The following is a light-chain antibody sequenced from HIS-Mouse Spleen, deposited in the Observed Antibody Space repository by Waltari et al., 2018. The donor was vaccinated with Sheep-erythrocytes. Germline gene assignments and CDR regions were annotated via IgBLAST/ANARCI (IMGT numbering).Light chain of an antibody. J-gene: IGLJ1*01. CDR3: CSYAGSYNHV. CDR2: DVS. Sequence: QSALTQPRSVSGSPGQSVTIPCTGTSSDVGGDNYVSWYQQHPGKASKLMIYDVSKRPSGVPDRFSGSKSGNTASLTISGLQAEDEADYYCCSYAGSYNHVFATGTKVTVL. CDR1: SSDVGGDNY. V-gene: IGLV2-11*01.